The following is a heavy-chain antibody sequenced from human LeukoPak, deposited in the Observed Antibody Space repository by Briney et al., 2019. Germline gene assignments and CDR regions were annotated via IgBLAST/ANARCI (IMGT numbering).Heavy chain of an antibody. CDR2: IDHSGST. V-gene: IGHV4-34*01. CDR3: ARGGRSNRRGFDY. Sequence: PSETLSLTCAVYGGSFSGYYWSWIRQPPGKGLEWIGEIDHSGSTNYNPSLKSRVTISVDTSKNQFSLKLSSVTAADTAVYYCARGGRSNRRGFDYWGQGTLVTVSS. J-gene: IGHJ4*02. D-gene: IGHD1-14*01. CDR1: GGSFSGYY.